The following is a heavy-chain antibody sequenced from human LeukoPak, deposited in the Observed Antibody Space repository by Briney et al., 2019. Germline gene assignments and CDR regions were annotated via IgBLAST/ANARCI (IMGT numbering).Heavy chain of an antibody. CDR1: GFTFSTYG. J-gene: IGHJ4*02. D-gene: IGHD1-26*01. V-gene: IGHV3-23*01. Sequence: GGSLRLSCEASGFTFSTYGMSWVRQAPGEGLEWVSAISGSGGSTYYAGSVKGRVTISRDNSKNTLYLQVNSLRVEDTAVYYCAKDRLGAMMYFDFWGQGTLVTVSS. CDR3: AKDRLGAMMYFDF. CDR2: ISGSGGST.